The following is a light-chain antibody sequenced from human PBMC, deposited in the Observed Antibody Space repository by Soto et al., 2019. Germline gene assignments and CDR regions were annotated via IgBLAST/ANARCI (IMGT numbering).Light chain of an antibody. CDR1: QSVSSSY. CDR2: GAS. Sequence: PGEGATLSCRASQSVSSSYIAWYQQRPGQTPSLLIYGASTRATGIPDRFSGSGSGTHFTLTISRLEPGDFAVYYCQHFGGTTLTFGQGTRLEIK. J-gene: IGKJ5*01. CDR3: QHFGGTTLT. V-gene: IGKV3-20*01.